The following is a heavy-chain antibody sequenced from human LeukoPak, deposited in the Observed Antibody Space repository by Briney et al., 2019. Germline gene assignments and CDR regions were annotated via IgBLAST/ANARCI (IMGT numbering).Heavy chain of an antibody. CDR1: GFNFDDSV. D-gene: IGHD6-19*01. CDR3: AKDKGSGWYWGSIDY. J-gene: IGHJ4*02. Sequence: GGSLRLSCVASGFNFDDSVLHWVRQAPGKGLEWVSLISGGGDSIYYADSVKGRFTISRDNSKNSLYLRMNSLRTGDTALYYCAKDKGSGWYWGSIDYWGQGALVIVSS. V-gene: IGHV3-43*02. CDR2: ISGGGDSI.